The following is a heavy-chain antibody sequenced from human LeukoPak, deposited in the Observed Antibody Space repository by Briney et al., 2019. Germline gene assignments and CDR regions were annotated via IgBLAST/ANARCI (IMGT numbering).Heavy chain of an antibody. V-gene: IGHV1-2*02. J-gene: IGHJ4*02. Sequence: GASVKVSCKASGYTFTGYYMHWVRQAPGQGLEWMGWINPNSGGTNYAQKFQGRVTMTRDTSISTAYMELSRPRSDDTAVYYCARLLWFGELNDYWGQGTLVTVSS. CDR1: GYTFTGYY. D-gene: IGHD3-10*01. CDR3: ARLLWFGELNDY. CDR2: INPNSGGT.